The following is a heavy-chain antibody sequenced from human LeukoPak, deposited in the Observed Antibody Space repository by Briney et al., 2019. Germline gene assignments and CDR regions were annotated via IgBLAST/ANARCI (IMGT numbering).Heavy chain of an antibody. CDR2: TSSDLNVK. Sequence: GGSLRLSCAASGFTFRNYVIHWVRQAPGKGLEWVAVTSSDLNVKLYADSVKGRFTISRDNSRSTLYLQMNSLRPEDTAIYYCAREGYNGSGSPPSLYFDYWGQGTLVTVSS. V-gene: IGHV3-30-3*01. J-gene: IGHJ4*02. CDR3: AREGYNGSGSPPSLYFDY. CDR1: GFTFRNYV. D-gene: IGHD3-10*01.